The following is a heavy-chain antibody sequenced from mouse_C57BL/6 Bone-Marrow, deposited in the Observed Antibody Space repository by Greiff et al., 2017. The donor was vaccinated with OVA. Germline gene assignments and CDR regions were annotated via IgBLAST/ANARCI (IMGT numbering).Heavy chain of an antibody. CDR2: ISSGGDYI. CDR3: TREGVDWDVRAWFAY. J-gene: IGHJ3*01. CDR1: GFTFSSYA. D-gene: IGHD4-1*01. Sequence: EVKLVESGEGLVKPGGSLKLSCAASGFTFSSYAMSWVRQTPEKRLEWVAYISSGGDYIYYADTVKGRFTISRDNARNTLYMQMSRLKSEDTAVYYCTREGVDWDVRAWFAYWGQGTLVTVSA. V-gene: IGHV5-9-1*02.